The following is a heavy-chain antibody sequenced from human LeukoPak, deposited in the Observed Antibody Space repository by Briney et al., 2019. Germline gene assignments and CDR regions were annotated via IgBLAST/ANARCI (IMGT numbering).Heavy chain of an antibody. J-gene: IGHJ4*02. CDR1: GNSITCYW. V-gene: IGHV5-51*01. CDR2: IYHGDSDT. CDR3: TICRSGGSYDMTDFDY. D-gene: IGHD1-26*01. Sequence: GESLKISCKGSGNSITCYWSGLVRQMPGKGLEWMGTIYHGDSDTRYSPSFQGHAIISADKSISTAYLQWSSMKASDTAMYYCTICRSGGSYDMTDFDYWGQGTLVTVSS.